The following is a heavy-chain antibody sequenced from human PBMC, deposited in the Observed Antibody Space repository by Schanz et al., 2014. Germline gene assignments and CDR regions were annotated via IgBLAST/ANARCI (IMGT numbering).Heavy chain of an antibody. D-gene: IGHD3-22*01. J-gene: IGHJ5*02. CDR2: IVPIAGIT. CDR3: AREVGLYDRGWFDP. Sequence: QVQLVQSGAEVKKPGSSVKVSCTASGGTFSSDTFSWVRQAPGQGLEWMGRIVPIAGITNYAQRFQGRVTITADKSSDTAYMELSSLRSEDTAVYYCAREVGLYDRGWFDPWGQGTLXTVSS. V-gene: IGHV1-69*08. CDR1: GGTFSSDT.